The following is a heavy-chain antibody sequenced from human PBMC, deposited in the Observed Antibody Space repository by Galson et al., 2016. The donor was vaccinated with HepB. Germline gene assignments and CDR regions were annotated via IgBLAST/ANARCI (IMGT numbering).Heavy chain of an antibody. D-gene: IGHD2-2*01. J-gene: IGHJ4*02. CDR3: ARDSGSGVVVPVASPRLDY. Sequence: SLRLSCAASGFTFSTYGMHWVRQAPGKGLEWVAAVWYDGSNQHYADSVKGRFTIFKDIFKSTLSLQMNSLRPEDTAVYCCARDSGSGVVVPVASPRLDYWGQGTLVTVSS. CDR2: VWYDGSNQ. CDR1: GFTFSTYG. V-gene: IGHV3-33*01.